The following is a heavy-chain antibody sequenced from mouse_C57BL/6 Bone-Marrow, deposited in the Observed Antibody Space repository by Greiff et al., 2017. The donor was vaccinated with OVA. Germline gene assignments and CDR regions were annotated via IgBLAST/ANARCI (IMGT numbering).Heavy chain of an antibody. V-gene: IGHV14-2*01. D-gene: IGHD1-1*01. J-gene: IGHJ4*01. CDR1: GFNIKDDY. CDR3: ARRNYGSRGGLYYAMDY. CDR2: IDPEDGET. Sequence: VQLQQSGAELVRPGASVKLSCTASGFNIKDDYMHWVKQRPEQGLEWIGWIDPEDGETKYAPKFQGKATITADTSSNTAYLQLSSLTSEDTAVYYCARRNYGSRGGLYYAMDYWGQGTSVTVSS.